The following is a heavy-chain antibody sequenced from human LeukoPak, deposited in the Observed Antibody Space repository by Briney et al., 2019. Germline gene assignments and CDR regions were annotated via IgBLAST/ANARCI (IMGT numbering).Heavy chain of an antibody. V-gene: IGHV4-4*07. J-gene: IGHJ5*02. CDR2: IYTNGGI. CDR1: GGSISGSY. CDR3: AKTRSSPSWFDP. Sequence: SETLSLTCTVSGGSISGSYWSWIRQPAGKGLEWIGRIYTNGGINYNPSLKSRVTISFDKPQNQLSLRLSSVTAADTAVYYCAKTRSSPSWFDPWGQGTLVTVSS.